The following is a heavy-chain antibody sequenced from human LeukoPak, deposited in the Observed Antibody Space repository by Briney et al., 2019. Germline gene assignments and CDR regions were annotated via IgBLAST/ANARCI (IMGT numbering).Heavy chain of an antibody. D-gene: IGHD3-3*01. CDR3: ARDRQEPYDFWSGFSIGYYGMDV. V-gene: IGHV1-2*04. J-gene: IGHJ6*02. CDR2: INPNSGGT. Sequence: ASVKVSCKVSGYTLTELSMHWVRQAPGQGLEWMGWINPNSGGTNYAQKFQGWVTMTRDTSISTAYMELSRLRSDDTAVYYCARDRQEPYDFWSGFSIGYYGMDVWGQGTTVTVSS. CDR1: GYTLTELS.